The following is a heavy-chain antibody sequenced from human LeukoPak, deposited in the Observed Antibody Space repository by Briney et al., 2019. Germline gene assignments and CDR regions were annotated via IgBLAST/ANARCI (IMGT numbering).Heavy chain of an antibody. V-gene: IGHV3-7*03. Sequence: GGSLRLSCAASGFMFSSNWMSWVRLAPGKGLEWVANIKEDGTETYYVDSVKGRFTISRDNVKNSLYLQMNSLRVEDTAVYYCAKEGRSLQTYWGQGTLVTVSS. CDR2: IKEDGTET. D-gene: IGHD5-24*01. CDR1: GFMFSSNW. CDR3: AKEGRSLQTY. J-gene: IGHJ4*02.